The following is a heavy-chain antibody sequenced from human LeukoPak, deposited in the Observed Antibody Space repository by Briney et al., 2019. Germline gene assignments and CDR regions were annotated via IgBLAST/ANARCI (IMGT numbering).Heavy chain of an antibody. Sequence: GGSLRLSCAASGFTFSDYYMSWIRQAPRKGLEWVSYISSSGTTIYYADSVKGRFTISRDNAKNSLYLQMNSLRAEDTAVYYCARDQYYYDSSGPLFDYWGQGTLVTVSS. CDR2: ISSSGTTI. CDR3: ARDQYYYDSSGPLFDY. D-gene: IGHD3-22*01. V-gene: IGHV3-11*04. J-gene: IGHJ4*02. CDR1: GFTFSDYY.